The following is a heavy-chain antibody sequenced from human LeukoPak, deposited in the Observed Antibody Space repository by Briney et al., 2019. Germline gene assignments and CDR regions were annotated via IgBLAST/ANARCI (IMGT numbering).Heavy chain of an antibody. D-gene: IGHD2-2*01. Sequence: ASVKVSCRASGGTSSSYTISWVRQAPGQGLEWMGRIIPILGVANYAQKFQGRVTITADKSTSTAYMELSSLRSEDTAVYYCARVGNTVVVPAAINGEWWFDPWGQGTLVTVSS. CDR2: IIPILGVA. V-gene: IGHV1-69*02. CDR3: ARVGNTVVVPAAINGEWWFDP. CDR1: GGTSSSYT. J-gene: IGHJ5*02.